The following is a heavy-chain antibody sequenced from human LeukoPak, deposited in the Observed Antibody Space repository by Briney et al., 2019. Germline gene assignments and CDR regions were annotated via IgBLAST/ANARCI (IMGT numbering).Heavy chain of an antibody. J-gene: IGHJ4*02. Sequence: ASVKVSCKTSGYTFSRYGISWVRRAPGQGLEWMGWISANNGNTKYAQKLQGRVTMTIDTSSSTAYMELRSLKSDDTAVYYCARDHVASGWYDYWGQGTLVTVSS. CDR2: ISANNGNT. CDR1: GYTFSRYG. V-gene: IGHV1-18*01. D-gene: IGHD6-19*01. CDR3: ARDHVASGWYDY.